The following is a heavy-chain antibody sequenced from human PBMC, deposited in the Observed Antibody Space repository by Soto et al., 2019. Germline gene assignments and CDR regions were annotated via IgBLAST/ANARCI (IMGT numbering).Heavy chain of an antibody. CDR3: AGGNRPRQPPPYYFDY. D-gene: IGHD4-4*01. V-gene: IGHV1-18*01. CDR1: GYTFTSYG. CDR2: ISAYNGNT. J-gene: IGHJ4*02. Sequence: QVQLVQSGAEVKKPGASVKVSCKASGYTFTSYGISWVRQAPGQGLEWMGWISAYNGNTNYAQKLQGRVTMTTDTSTSTAYMELRSLRSDATAVYYGAGGNRPRQPPPYYFDYWGQGTLVTVSS.